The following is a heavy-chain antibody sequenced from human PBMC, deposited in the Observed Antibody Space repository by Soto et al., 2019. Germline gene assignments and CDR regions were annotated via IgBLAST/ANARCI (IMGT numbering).Heavy chain of an antibody. Sequence: QPGVSLGLSCAASGFTFSSYCMHWVRQAPGKGLEWVAVIWYDGSNKYYADSVKGRFTISRDNSKNTLYLQMNSLRAEDTAVYYCARADYSPRDYYYYGMDVWGQGTTVTVSS. CDR2: IWYDGSNK. D-gene: IGHD4-4*01. V-gene: IGHV3-33*01. CDR1: GFTFSSYC. J-gene: IGHJ6*02. CDR3: ARADYSPRDYYYYGMDV.